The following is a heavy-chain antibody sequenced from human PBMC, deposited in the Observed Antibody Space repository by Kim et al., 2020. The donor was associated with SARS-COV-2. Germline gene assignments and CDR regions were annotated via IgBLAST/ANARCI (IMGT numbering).Heavy chain of an antibody. CDR2: IYYSGST. Sequence: SETLSLTCTVSGGSISSYYWSWIRQPPGKGLEWIGCIYYSGSTNYKPSLKSRVTISVDTSKNQSSLKLSSVTAADTAVYYCTRVIRDDYGDDVVDYWGQG. V-gene: IGHV4-59*01. CDR3: TRVIRDDYGDDVVDY. J-gene: IGHJ4*02. CDR1: GGSISSYY. D-gene: IGHD4-17*01.